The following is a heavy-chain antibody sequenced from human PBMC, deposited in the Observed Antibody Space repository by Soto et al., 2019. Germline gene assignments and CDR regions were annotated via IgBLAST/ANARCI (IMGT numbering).Heavy chain of an antibody. CDR3: ARTMVRGVITRQHYYYMDV. V-gene: IGHV3-11*01. CDR2: ISSSGSSI. D-gene: IGHD3-10*01. Sequence: QVQLVESGGGLVKPGGSLRLSCAASGFTFSDYYMSWIRQAPGKGLEWVSYISSSGSSIYYADSVKGRFTISRDNAKNSLSLQLNSLRAEDTAVYYCARTMVRGVITRQHYYYMDVWGKGTTVTVSS. J-gene: IGHJ6*03. CDR1: GFTFSDYY.